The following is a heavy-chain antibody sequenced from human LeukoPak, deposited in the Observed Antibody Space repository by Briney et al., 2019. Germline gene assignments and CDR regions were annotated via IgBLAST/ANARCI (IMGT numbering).Heavy chain of an antibody. J-gene: IGHJ4*02. CDR2: ISSSSSYI. CDR3: ARFAAADQNYFDY. D-gene: IGHD6-13*01. Sequence: GGSLRLSCAASGFTFSSYSMNWVRQAPGKGLEWVSSISSSSSYIYYADSVKGRFTTSRDNAKNSLYLQMNSLRAEDTAVYYCARFAAADQNYFDYWGQGTLVTVSS. CDR1: GFTFSSYS. V-gene: IGHV3-21*01.